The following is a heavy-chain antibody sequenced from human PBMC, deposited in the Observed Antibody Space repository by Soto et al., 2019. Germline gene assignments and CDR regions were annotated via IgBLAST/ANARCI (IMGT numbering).Heavy chain of an antibody. V-gene: IGHV4-31*03. D-gene: IGHD6-6*01. J-gene: IGHJ5*02. CDR3: ARAGHSSSSEGANWFDP. CDR2: IYYSGST. CDR1: GGSISSGGYY. Sequence: QVQLQESGPGLVKPSQTLSLTCTVSGGSISSGGYYWSWIRQHPGKGLEWIGYIYYSGSTYFNPSLTSRLTISVDTSKNQSSLPLSSVTAADTAVYYCARAGHSSSSEGANWFDPWGQGTLVTVSS.